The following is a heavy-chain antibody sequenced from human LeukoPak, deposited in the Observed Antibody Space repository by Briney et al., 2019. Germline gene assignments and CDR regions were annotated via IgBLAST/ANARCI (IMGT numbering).Heavy chain of an antibody. Sequence: GESLKISCKGYGYSFSDYWIGWVRQMPGKGLEWMGIIFPGDSDAKYSPSFQGQVTISVDKSLSTAYLQWTSLRASDTAIYYCARHGLGGCSGGRCFTSFHYYGMDVWGQGTTVTVSS. CDR3: ARHGLGGCSGGRCFTSFHYYGMDV. V-gene: IGHV5-51*01. CDR2: IFPGDSDA. CDR1: GYSFSDYW. D-gene: IGHD2-15*01. J-gene: IGHJ6*02.